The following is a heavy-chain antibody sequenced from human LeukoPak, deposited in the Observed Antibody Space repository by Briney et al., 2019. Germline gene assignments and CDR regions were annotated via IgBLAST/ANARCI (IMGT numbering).Heavy chain of an antibody. CDR3: AREYDFWSANYYYYYMDV. CDR1: GGSISSYY. D-gene: IGHD3-3*01. CDR2: IYTSGST. Sequence: SETLSLTCTVSGGSISSYYWSWIRQPAGKGLEWIERIYTSGSTNYNPSLKSRVTMSVDTSKNQFSLKLSSVTAADTAVYYCAREYDFWSANYYYYYMDVWGKGTTVTVSS. V-gene: IGHV4-4*07. J-gene: IGHJ6*03.